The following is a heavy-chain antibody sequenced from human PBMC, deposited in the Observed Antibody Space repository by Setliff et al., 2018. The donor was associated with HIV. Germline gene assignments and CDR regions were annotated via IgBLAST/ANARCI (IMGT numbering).Heavy chain of an antibody. CDR1: GFTFTSYA. J-gene: IGHJ4*02. D-gene: IGHD3-3*01. Sequence: GGSLRLSCAASGFTFTSYAMNWVRQAPGKGLEWVSSISGSGSTTYYADSVKGRLTISRDNSQNALYLQMDSLRAEDTAVYYCARVFQSYFFDFWGQGTLVT. V-gene: IGHV3-23*01. CDR3: ARVFQSYFFDF. CDR2: ISGSGSTT.